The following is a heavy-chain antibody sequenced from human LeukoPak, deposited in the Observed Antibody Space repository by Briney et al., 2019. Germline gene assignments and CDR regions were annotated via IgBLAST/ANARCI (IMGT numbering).Heavy chain of an antibody. J-gene: IGHJ4*02. CDR2: ISSSSSYI. V-gene: IGHV3-21*01. Sequence: GGSLRLSCAASGFTFSSYSMNWVRQAPGKGLEWVSSISSSSSYIYYADSVKGRFTISRDSAKNSLYLQMNSLRAEDTAVYYCARRANCGGDCLDYWGQGTLVTVSS. CDR3: ARRANCGGDCLDY. CDR1: GFTFSSYS. D-gene: IGHD2-21*01.